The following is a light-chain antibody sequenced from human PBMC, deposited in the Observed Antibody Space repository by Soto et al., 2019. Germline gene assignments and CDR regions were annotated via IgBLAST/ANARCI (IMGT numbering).Light chain of an antibody. CDR2: KAS. J-gene: IGKJ1*01. CDR3: QHYNTYPWT. Sequence: DIQMTQSPSSLSASVADRGPITSRASQSISSWVAWYQQKPGKGPKXXIYKASHLESGVPSRFSGSGSGTEFTLTISSLQPGDFATYYCQHYNTYPWTFGHGTKVDIK. V-gene: IGKV1-5*03. CDR1: QSISSW.